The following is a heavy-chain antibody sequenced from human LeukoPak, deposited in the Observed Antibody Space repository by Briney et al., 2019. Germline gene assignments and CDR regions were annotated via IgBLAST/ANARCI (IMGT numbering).Heavy chain of an antibody. V-gene: IGHV1-8*03. Sequence: ASVKVSCKASGYTFTRHDINWVRQAPGQGLEWMGWLNPNSGNTAYAQKFQGRITITRNTSISTAYMELNSLISEDTAVYYCARNPRTEPGWGQGTLVTVSS. CDR3: ARNPRTEPG. D-gene: IGHD3/OR15-3a*01. CDR1: GYTFTRHD. CDR2: LNPNSGNT. J-gene: IGHJ4*02.